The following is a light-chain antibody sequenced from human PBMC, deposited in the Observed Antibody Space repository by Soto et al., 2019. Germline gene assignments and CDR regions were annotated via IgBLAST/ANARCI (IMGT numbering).Light chain of an antibody. CDR1: QRVLYSSNNKNY. CDR3: QQYYGSPPRT. CDR2: WAS. V-gene: IGKV4-1*01. Sequence: DIVMTQSPDSLAVSLGERATINCKSSQRVLYSSNNKNYLAWYQQKPGQPPKLLISWASTREFGVPDRFSGSGSGTDFTLTISSLQAEDVAVYYCQQYYGSPPRTFGQGTKVEIK. J-gene: IGKJ1*01.